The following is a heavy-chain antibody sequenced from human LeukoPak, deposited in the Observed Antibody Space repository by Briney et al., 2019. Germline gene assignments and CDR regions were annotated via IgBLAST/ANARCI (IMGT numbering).Heavy chain of an antibody. CDR2: IYPNSGGT. CDR1: GYTFTGYY. CDR3: AVGLGYCSSTSCPRSAY. J-gene: IGHJ4*02. V-gene: IGHV1-2*02. Sequence: ASVKVSCKASGYTFTGYYMHWVRQAPGQGLEWMGWIYPNSGGTNYAQKFQGRVTMTRDTSISTAYMELSRLRSDDTAVYYCAVGLGYCSSTSCPRSAYWGQGTLVTVSS. D-gene: IGHD2-2*01.